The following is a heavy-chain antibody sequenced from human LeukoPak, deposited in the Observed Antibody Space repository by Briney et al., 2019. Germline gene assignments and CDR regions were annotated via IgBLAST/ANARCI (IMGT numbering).Heavy chain of an antibody. CDR3: ARAGYYGSGRYIDY. V-gene: IGHV3-74*01. J-gene: IGHJ4*02. CDR2: INSDGSST. CDR1: GFTFSSYW. D-gene: IGHD3-10*01. Sequence: GGSLRLSCAASGFTFSSYWMHWVRQAPGKGLVWVSRINSDGSSTSYADSVKGRFTISRDNAKNTLYLQMSSLRAEDTAVCYCARAGYYGSGRYIDYWGQGTLVTVSS.